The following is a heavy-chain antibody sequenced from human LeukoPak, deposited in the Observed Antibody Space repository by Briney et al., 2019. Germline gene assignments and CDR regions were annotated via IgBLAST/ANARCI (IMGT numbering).Heavy chain of an antibody. CDR2: IYSGGST. V-gene: IGHV3-53*01. D-gene: IGHD5-18*01. CDR3: AQYSYGPLDAFDI. Sequence: GGSLRLSCAASGFTVSSNYMSWVRQAPGKGLEWVSVIYSGGSTYYADSVKGRFTISRDNSKNTLYLQMNSLRAEDTAVYYCAQYSYGPLDAFDIWGQGTMVTVSS. CDR1: GFTVSSNY. J-gene: IGHJ3*02.